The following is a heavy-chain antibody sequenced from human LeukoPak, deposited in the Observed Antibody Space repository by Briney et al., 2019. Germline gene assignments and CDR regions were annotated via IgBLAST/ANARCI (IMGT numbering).Heavy chain of an antibody. J-gene: IGHJ4*02. Sequence: GESLKISCKASGYKFTNYWIGWVRQMPGKGLAWMIYPGDSETRYSPSFQGQVTISAAKSIDTIYLQWNTLKASDTAMYYCARALRTGQGDYVPVLWGQGTLVTVSS. CDR2: YPGDSET. CDR3: ARALRTGQGDYVPVL. D-gene: IGHD3-10*02. V-gene: IGHV5-51*01. CDR1: GYKFTNYW.